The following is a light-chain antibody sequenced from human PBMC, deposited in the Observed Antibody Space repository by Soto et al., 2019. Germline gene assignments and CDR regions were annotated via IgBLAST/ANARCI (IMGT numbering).Light chain of an antibody. CDR3: QQYGSSPRVT. J-gene: IGKJ4*02. V-gene: IGKV3-20*01. CDR1: QSVSSNY. CDR2: GAS. Sequence: EIVLTQSPGTLSLSPGERATLSCRASQSVSSNYLAWYQQTPGQVPRLLIYGASSRATGIPDRFSGSGSGTDFTRTISRLEPEDFAVYYCQQYGSSPRVTFGGGTKVEIK.